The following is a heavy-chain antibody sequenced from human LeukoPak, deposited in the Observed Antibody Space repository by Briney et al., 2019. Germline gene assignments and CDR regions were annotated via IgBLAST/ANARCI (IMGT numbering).Heavy chain of an antibody. CDR1: GLTFSNYW. D-gene: IGHD4-17*01. CDR3: ARGTTVTPHPIPFDY. Sequence: GGSLRLSCAASGLTFSNYWMTWVRQAPGKGLEWVANINQDGSEKYYVDSVKGRFTISRDNTKNSLYLQMNSLRAEDTAVYYCARGTTVTPHPIPFDYWGQGTLVTVSS. J-gene: IGHJ4*02. V-gene: IGHV3-7*04. CDR2: INQDGSEK.